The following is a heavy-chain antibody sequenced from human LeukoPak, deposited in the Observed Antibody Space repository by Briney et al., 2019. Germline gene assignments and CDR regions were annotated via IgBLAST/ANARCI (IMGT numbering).Heavy chain of an antibody. Sequence: AAVQVSCMASGGTFSSYAISGVGQAPGQGVEWMGGIIPIFGTANYAQKFQGRVTITADESTSTAYMELSSLRSEDTAVYYCASPPPYSGSYYFDYWGQGTLVTVSS. CDR2: IIPIFGTA. CDR3: ASPPPYSGSYYFDY. D-gene: IGHD1-26*01. V-gene: IGHV1-69*01. CDR1: GGTFSSYA. J-gene: IGHJ4*02.